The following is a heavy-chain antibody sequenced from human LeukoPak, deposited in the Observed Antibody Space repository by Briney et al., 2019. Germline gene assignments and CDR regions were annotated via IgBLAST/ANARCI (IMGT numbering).Heavy chain of an antibody. CDR3: ARGRTNDFNTFDY. V-gene: IGHV1-46*01. J-gene: IGHJ4*02. CDR1: GYTFTNYY. Sequence: GASVTVSCKASGYTFTNYYMHWVRQAPGQGLEGMAIINPSGDNTNYTQKSQGRVTITRDTPKSTVYMELSSLRSDDTAVYYCARGRTNDFNTFDYWGPGTLVTVSS. CDR2: INPSGDNT. D-gene: IGHD1-1*01.